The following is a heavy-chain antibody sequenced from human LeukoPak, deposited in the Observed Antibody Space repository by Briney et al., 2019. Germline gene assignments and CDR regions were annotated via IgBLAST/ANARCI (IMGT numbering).Heavy chain of an antibody. V-gene: IGHV3-23*01. CDR2: ITGSGANT. CDR3: ASLMSRVIVTGDFDN. Sequence: GGSLRLSCAASGFTFSSYGMHWVRQAPGKGLEWVSGITGSGANTYYADSVKGRFTISRDNSKNALSLQMNSLRAEDTTVYYCASLMSRVIVTGDFDNWGQGTLVTVSS. D-gene: IGHD1-14*01. CDR1: GFTFSSYG. J-gene: IGHJ4*02.